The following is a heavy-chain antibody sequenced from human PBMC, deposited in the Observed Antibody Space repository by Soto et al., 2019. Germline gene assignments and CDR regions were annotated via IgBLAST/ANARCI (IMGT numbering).Heavy chain of an antibody. CDR1: GYTFTSYY. CDR3: ARISHATPYYYDSSGYYYGHAFDL. J-gene: IGHJ3*01. CDR2: INPSGGST. V-gene: IGHV1-46*01. Sequence: GASVKVSCKASGYTFTSYYMHWVRQAPGQGLEWMGIINPSGGSTSYAQKFQGRVTMTRDTSTSTVYMELSSLRSEDTAVYYCARISHATPYYYDSSGYYYGHAFDLWGQGTMVTVSS. D-gene: IGHD3-22*01.